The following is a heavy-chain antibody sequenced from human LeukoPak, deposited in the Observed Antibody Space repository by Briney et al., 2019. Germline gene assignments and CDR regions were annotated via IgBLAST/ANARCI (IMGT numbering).Heavy chain of an antibody. V-gene: IGHV1-18*01. J-gene: IGHJ4*02. Sequence: GASVTVSFKASGYTFTNYGISWVRQAPRQGLEWMGWISAYNGNTNYAQKLQGRVTMTTDTPTSTAYMELRSLRSDDTAVYYCARVEITIFGVVIDYWGQGTLVTASS. CDR2: ISAYNGNT. CDR3: ARVEITIFGVVIDY. D-gene: IGHD3-3*01. CDR1: GYTFTNYG.